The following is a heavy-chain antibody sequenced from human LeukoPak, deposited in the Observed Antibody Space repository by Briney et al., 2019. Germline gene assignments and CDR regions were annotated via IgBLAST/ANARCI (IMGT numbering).Heavy chain of an antibody. CDR3: ARSHSLTHGTEKKNYFDT. CDR2: INYSGRL. D-gene: IGHD1-7*01. J-gene: IGHJ5*02. Sequence: PSETLSLTCPVSGCSLFSNPVYWGWLPQPPGKGLEWVTSINYSGRLHYNPSLTSRVTISVDTTKNQFSLRLTSVTAADTAVYYCARSHSLTHGTEKKNYFDTWGEGTLGTVSS. CDR1: GCSLFSNPVY. V-gene: IGHV4-39*01.